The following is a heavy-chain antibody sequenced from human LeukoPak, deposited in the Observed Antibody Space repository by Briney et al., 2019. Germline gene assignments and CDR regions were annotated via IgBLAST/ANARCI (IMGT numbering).Heavy chain of an antibody. CDR3: ASQGEQWLVES. V-gene: IGHV4-34*01. Sequence: SETLSLTCAVHGGSFSGYYWSWIRQPPGKGLEWIGEINHSGSTNYNPSLKSRVTISVDTSKNQFSLKLSSVTAADTAVYYCASQGEQWLVESWGQGTLVTVSS. CDR2: INHSGST. J-gene: IGHJ4*02. CDR1: GGSFSGYY. D-gene: IGHD6-19*01.